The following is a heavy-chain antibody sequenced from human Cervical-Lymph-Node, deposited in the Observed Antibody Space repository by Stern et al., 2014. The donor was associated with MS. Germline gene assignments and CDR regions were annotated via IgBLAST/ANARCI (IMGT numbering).Heavy chain of an antibody. J-gene: IGHJ3*02. CDR1: GFVFSDYH. Sequence: VQLVESGGGLVKPGGSLTLSCVASGFVFSDYHMSWIRQAPGKGLEWVSYLKSGGSNMYYADSVKGRFTVSRDNARNSQYLHMNSLRAEDTAVYYCARDLGVGGAFDIWGQGTMVTVSS. V-gene: IGHV3-11*01. CDR3: ARDLGVGGAFDI. CDR2: LKSGGSNM. D-gene: IGHD3-10*01.